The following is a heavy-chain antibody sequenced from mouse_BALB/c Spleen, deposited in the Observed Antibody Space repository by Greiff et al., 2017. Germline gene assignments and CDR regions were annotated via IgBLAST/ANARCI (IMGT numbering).Heavy chain of an antibody. CDR2: ISSGGSYT. J-gene: IGHJ4*01. Sequence: EVQLVESGGELVKPGGSLKLSCAASGFTFSSYGMSWVRQTPDKRLEWVATISSGGSYTYYPDSVKGRFTISRDNAKNTLYLQMSSLKSEDTAMYYCARDGYYGAMDYWGQGTSVTVSA. CDR1: GFTFSSYG. V-gene: IGHV5-6*01. D-gene: IGHD2-3*01. CDR3: ARDGYYGAMDY.